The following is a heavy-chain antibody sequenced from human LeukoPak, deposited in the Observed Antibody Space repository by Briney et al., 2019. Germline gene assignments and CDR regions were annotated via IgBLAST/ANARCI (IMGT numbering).Heavy chain of an antibody. V-gene: IGHV4-34*01. CDR1: GGSFSGYY. J-gene: IGHJ4*02. Sequence: PSETLSLTCAVCGGSFSGYYWSWIRQPPGKGLEWIGEINHSGSTNYNPSLKSRVTISVDTSKNQFSLKLSSVTAADTAVYYCARQVNYYDSSGYWYFDYWGQGTLVTVSS. CDR3: ARQVNYYDSSGYWYFDY. CDR2: INHSGST. D-gene: IGHD3-22*01.